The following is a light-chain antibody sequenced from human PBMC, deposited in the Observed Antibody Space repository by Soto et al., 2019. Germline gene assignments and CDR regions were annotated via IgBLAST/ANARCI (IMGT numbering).Light chain of an antibody. Sequence: EVVLTPSPDTLSLPPGERATLSCRASQSVSSYLAWYQQKPGQAPRLLIYDASNRATGIPARFSGSGSGTDFTLTISSLEPEDFAVYYCQQRSNWPPIAFGQGTRLEI. CDR1: QSVSSY. CDR3: QQRSNWPPIA. V-gene: IGKV3-11*01. CDR2: DAS. J-gene: IGKJ5*01.